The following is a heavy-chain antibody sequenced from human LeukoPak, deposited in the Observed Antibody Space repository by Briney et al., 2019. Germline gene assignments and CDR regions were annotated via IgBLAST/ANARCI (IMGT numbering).Heavy chain of an antibody. Sequence: ASVKVSCKSSGYNFISYYMHWVRQAPGQGLEWMGIINPSGGSASYAQKFQDRVTMTRDTSTSTVYMELSSLKSEETAVYYCAREDVVLVDAVRYYYYGMDVWGQGTTVTVSS. CDR3: AREDVVLVDAVRYYYYGMDV. D-gene: IGHD2-8*01. J-gene: IGHJ6*02. CDR2: INPSGGSA. V-gene: IGHV1-46*01. CDR1: GYNFISYY.